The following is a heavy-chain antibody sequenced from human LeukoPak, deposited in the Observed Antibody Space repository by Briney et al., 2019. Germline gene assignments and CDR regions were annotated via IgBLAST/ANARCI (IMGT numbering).Heavy chain of an antibody. D-gene: IGHD1-26*01. J-gene: IGHJ4*02. CDR2: IDWDDDK. Sequence: SGPALVKPTQTLTLTCTFSGFSLSTSGMCVNWIRQPPGKALEWLARIDWDDDKYYSTSLETRLTISKGTSKNQVVLTMTNMDPVDTATYYCARTAGATTPDYWGQGTLVTVSS. CDR3: ARTAGATTPDY. V-gene: IGHV2-70*11. CDR1: GFSLSTSGMC.